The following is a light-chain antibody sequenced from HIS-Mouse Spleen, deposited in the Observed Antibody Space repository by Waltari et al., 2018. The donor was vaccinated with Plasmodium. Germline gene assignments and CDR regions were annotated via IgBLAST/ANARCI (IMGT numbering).Light chain of an antibody. CDR1: PSVSSY. Sequence: EIVLTQSPHPLPLSPVERATLSCRASPSVSSYLAWYQQKPGQAPRLLIYDASNRATGIPARFSGSGSGTDFTLTISSLEPEDFAVYYCQQRSNWPPTFGQGTRLEIK. CDR2: DAS. V-gene: IGKV3-11*01. CDR3: QQRSNWPPT. J-gene: IGKJ5*01.